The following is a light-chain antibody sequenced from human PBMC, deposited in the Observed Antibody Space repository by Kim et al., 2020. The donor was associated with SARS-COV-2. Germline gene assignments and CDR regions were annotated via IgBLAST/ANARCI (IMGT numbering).Light chain of an antibody. J-gene: IGKJ5*01. CDR2: DAS. Sequence: SLSPGERGTLACRASQNIFTYFAWYQQKPGQSPRLLIYDASKRATGIPTRFSGSGSGTEFTLTINSLEAEDFAVYYCQQRANWPITFGQGTRLEIK. V-gene: IGKV3-11*01. CDR3: QQRANWPIT. CDR1: QNIFTY.